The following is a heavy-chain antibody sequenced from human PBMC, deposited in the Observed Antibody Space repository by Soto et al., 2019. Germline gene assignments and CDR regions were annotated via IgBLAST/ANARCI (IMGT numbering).Heavy chain of an antibody. V-gene: IGHV1-69*02. CDR1: GGTFSSYT. D-gene: IGHD6-19*01. J-gene: IGHJ6*03. CDR3: ARVKREGSSGWSNYYYYYMDV. CDR2: IIPILGIA. Sequence: QVQLVQSGAEVKKPGSSVKVSCKASGGTFSSYTISWVRQAPRQGLEWMGRIIPILGIANYAQKFQGRVTITADKSTSTAYMELSSLRSEDTAVYYCARVKREGSSGWSNYYYYYMDVWGKGTTVTVSS.